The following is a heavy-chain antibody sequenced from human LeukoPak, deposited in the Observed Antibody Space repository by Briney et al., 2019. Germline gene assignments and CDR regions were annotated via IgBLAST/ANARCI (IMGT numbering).Heavy chain of an antibody. V-gene: IGHV3-30-3*01. CDR1: GFTFSSYA. D-gene: IGHD3-3*01. J-gene: IGHJ3*02. CDR3: ARVAFGAFDI. Sequence: GGSQRLSCAASGFTFSSYAMHWVRQAPGKGLEWVAVISYDGSNKYYADSVKGRFTISRDNSKNTLYLQMNSLRAEDTAVYYCARVAFGAFDIWGQGTMVTVSS. CDR2: ISYDGSNK.